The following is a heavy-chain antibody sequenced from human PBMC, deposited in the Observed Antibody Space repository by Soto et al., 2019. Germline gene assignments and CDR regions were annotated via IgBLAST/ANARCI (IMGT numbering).Heavy chain of an antibody. Sequence: QVQLVQSGAEVKKPGSSVKVSCKASGGTISSYTISWVRQAPGQGLEWMGRIIPILGIANYAQKFQGRVTITADKSTSTAYMELSSLRSEDTAVYYCASGAAAGTVDYWGQGTLVTVSS. D-gene: IGHD6-13*01. CDR1: GGTISSYT. J-gene: IGHJ4*02. CDR2: IIPILGIA. CDR3: ASGAAAGTVDY. V-gene: IGHV1-69*02.